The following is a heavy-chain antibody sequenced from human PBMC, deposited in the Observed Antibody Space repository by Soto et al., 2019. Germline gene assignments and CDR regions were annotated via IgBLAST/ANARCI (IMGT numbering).Heavy chain of an antibody. CDR1: GGTFSSYA. Sequence: ASVKVSCKASGGTFSSYAISWVRQAPGQGLEWMGGIIPIFGTANYAQKFQGRVTITADESTSTAYMELSSLRSEDTAVYYCAVAVAGTFGYYFDYWGQGTLVTVSS. D-gene: IGHD6-19*01. J-gene: IGHJ4*02. CDR2: IIPIFGTA. CDR3: AVAVAGTFGYYFDY. V-gene: IGHV1-69*01.